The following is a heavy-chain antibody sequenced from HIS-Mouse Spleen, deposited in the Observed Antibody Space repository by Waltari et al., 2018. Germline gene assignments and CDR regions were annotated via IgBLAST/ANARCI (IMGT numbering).Heavy chain of an antibody. CDR2: IYYSGST. V-gene: IGHV4-39*07. CDR3: AREIPYSSSWYDWYFDL. D-gene: IGHD6-13*01. Sequence: QLQLQESGPGLVKPSETLSLTCTVPGGSIRSSSYFWGRIRQPPGKGLEWIGSIYYSGSTYYNPSLKSRVTISVDTSKNQFSLKLSSVTAADTAVYYCAREIPYSSSWYDWYFDLWGRGTLVTVSS. CDR1: GGSIRSSSYF. J-gene: IGHJ2*01.